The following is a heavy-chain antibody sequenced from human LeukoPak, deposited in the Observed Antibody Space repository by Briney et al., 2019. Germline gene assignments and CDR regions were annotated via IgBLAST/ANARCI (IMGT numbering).Heavy chain of an antibody. CDR1: GDSISSSSYY. J-gene: IGHJ4*02. D-gene: IGHD2-2*01. V-gene: IGHV4-39*01. CDR3: ARQGSAGGYCSSTSCYHFDY. CDR2: IYYSGST. Sequence: PSETLSLTCIVSGDSISSSSYYWGWIRQPPGKGLEWIGSIYYSGSTYYNPSLKSRVTISVDTSKNQFSLKLSSVTAADTAVYYCARQGSAGGYCSSTSCYHFDYWGQGTLVTVSS.